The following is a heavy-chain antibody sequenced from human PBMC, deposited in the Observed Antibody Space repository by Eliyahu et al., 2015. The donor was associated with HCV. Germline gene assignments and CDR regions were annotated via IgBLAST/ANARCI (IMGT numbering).Heavy chain of an antibody. Sequence: GLEWMGRIDPSDSYTNYSPSFQGHVTISTDKSISTAYLQWSSLKASDTAMYYCVRLGSSSSVGYFDYWGQGTLVTVSS. J-gene: IGHJ4*02. CDR3: VRLGSSSSVGYFDY. CDR2: IDPSDSYT. D-gene: IGHD6-6*01. V-gene: IGHV5-10-1*01.